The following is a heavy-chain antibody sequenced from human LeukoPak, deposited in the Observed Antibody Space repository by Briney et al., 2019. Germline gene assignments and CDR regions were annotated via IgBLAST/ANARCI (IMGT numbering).Heavy chain of an antibody. Sequence: PGGSLRLSCAASGFTFSSYSMNWVRQAPGKGLEWVSYISSSSSTIYYADSVKGRFTISRDNAKNSLYLQMNSLRAEDTAVYYCARGGDTAIQLWSLYYFDYWGQGTLVTVSS. CDR1: GFTFSSYS. J-gene: IGHJ4*02. CDR2: ISSSSSTI. V-gene: IGHV3-48*04. CDR3: ARGGDTAIQLWSLYYFDY. D-gene: IGHD5-18*01.